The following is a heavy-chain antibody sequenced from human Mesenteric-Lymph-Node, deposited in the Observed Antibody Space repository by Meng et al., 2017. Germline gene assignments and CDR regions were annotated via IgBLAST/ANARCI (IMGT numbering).Heavy chain of an antibody. V-gene: IGHV6-1*01. Sequence: QLQLQQSGHGLVKPSQTLYLTCAISGDSVSSNSAAWNWIRQSPSRGLEWLGRTYYRSKYYNDYALSVKSRITINPDTSKNQFSLQLNSVTPEDTAIYYCARDWGDVRGGFDFWGQGTLVTVSS. CDR3: ARDWGDVRGGFDF. CDR1: GDSVSSNSAA. D-gene: IGHD3-10*02. CDR2: TYYRSKYYN. J-gene: IGHJ4*02.